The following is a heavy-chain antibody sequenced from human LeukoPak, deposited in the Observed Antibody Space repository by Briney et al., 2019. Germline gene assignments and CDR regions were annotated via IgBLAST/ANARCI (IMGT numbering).Heavy chain of an antibody. Sequence: SETLSLTCTVSGGSISSSSYYWGWIRQPPGKGLEWIGSIYYSGSTYYNPSLKSRVTISVDTSKNQFSLKLSSVTAADTAVYYCARFPGSYSSSWYIYWGQGTLVTVSS. CDR3: ARFPGSYSSSWYIY. V-gene: IGHV4-39*01. D-gene: IGHD6-13*01. CDR2: IYYSGST. J-gene: IGHJ4*02. CDR1: GGSISSSSYY.